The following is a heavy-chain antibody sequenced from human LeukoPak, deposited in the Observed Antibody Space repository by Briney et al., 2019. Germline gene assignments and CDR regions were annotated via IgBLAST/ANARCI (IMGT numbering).Heavy chain of an antibody. CDR3: AREVNYYDSLYFQH. Sequence: GGSLRLSCAASGFTVSSNYMSWVRQAPGKGLEGVSVIYSGGSTYYADSVKGRFTISRDNSKNTLYVQMNSLRAEDTAVYYCAREVNYYDSLYFQHWGQGTLVTVSS. CDR2: IYSGGST. V-gene: IGHV3-53*01. CDR1: GFTVSSNY. D-gene: IGHD3-22*01. J-gene: IGHJ1*01.